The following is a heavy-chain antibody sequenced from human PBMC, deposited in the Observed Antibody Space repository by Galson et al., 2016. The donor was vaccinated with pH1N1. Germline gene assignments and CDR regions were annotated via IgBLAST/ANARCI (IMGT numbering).Heavy chain of an antibody. V-gene: IGHV3-7*05. CDR2: INPDGSVQ. CDR3: TRIHWIDNFF. J-gene: IGHJ4*02. Sequence: SLRLSCAASGFTFNTYWKNWVRQAPGKGLEWVASINPDGSVQSYMDSVRGRFTISRDNARDSLYLEMVSLRAEDTAVYYCTRIHWIDNFFWGQGTLVTVPS. D-gene: IGHD1-1*01. CDR1: GFTFNTYW.